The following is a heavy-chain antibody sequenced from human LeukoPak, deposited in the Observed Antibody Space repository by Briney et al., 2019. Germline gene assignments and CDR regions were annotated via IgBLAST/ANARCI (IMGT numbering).Heavy chain of an antibody. Sequence: GGSLRLSCAASGFTFSSYAMHWVRQAPGKGLEYVSGISSNGGSTYYANSVKGRFNISRDNSKNTLYLQMGSLRAEDMAVYYCARVIRRFGEFSSDYWGQGTLVTVSS. CDR2: ISSNGGST. V-gene: IGHV3-64*01. J-gene: IGHJ4*02. CDR1: GFTFSSYA. CDR3: ARVIRRFGEFSSDY. D-gene: IGHD3-10*01.